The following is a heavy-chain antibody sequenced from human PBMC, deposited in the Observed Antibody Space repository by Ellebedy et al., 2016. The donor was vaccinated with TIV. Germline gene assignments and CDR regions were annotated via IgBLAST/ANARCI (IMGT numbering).Heavy chain of an antibody. CDR1: GFTLGNSA. J-gene: IGHJ4*02. D-gene: IGHD1-26*01. Sequence: GESLKISXVVSGFTLGNSAMNWVRQAPGKGLEWVSTIRGSGADAYYARSVKGRFTVSRDNSKNTVYLQMDALRAEDTATYYCATRPYSGTYQGDYFDNWGPGTPVTVSA. CDR3: ATRPYSGTYQGDYFDN. CDR2: IRGSGADA. V-gene: IGHV3-23*01.